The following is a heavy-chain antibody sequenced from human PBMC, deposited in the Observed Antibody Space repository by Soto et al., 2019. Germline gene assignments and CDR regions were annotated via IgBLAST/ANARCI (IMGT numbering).Heavy chain of an antibody. CDR2: IIPIFGTA. V-gene: IGHV1-69*13. D-gene: IGHD2-8*01. CDR3: ARAPLGYCTNGVCYNGLVDY. CDR1: GGTFSSYA. J-gene: IGHJ4*02. Sequence: SVKVSCKASGGTFSSYAISWVRQAPGQGLEWMGGIIPIFGTANYAQKFQGRVTITADESTSTAYMELSSLRSEDTAVYYCARAPLGYCTNGVCYNGLVDYWGQGTLVTVSS.